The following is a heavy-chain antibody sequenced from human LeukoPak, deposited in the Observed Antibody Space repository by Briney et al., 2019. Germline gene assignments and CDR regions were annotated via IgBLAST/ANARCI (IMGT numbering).Heavy chain of an antibody. V-gene: IGHV3-9*01. CDR1: GFTFDDYA. CDR2: IRWNSGSI. D-gene: IGHD6-19*01. CDR3: AKAKDSSGWFLKGYLDY. J-gene: IGHJ4*02. Sequence: SLRLSCAASGFTFDDYAMHWVRQAPGKGLEWVSVIRWNSGSIGYADSVKGRFTISRDNAKNSLYLQMNRRRAEETALYYCAKAKDSSGWFLKGYLDYWGQGTLVTVSS.